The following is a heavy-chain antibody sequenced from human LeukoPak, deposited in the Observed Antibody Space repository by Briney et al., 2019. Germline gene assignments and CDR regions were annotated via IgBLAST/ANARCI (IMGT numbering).Heavy chain of an antibody. CDR2: IYSDGRT. J-gene: IGHJ4*02. CDR3: ARSGRAVDFDY. D-gene: IGHD6-19*01. Sequence: GGSLRLSCAASGITVSSNYMSWVRQAPGKGLEWVAVIYSDGRTYYADSVKGRFTISRDSSKNTLYLQMNSLRAEDTAVYYCARSGRAVDFDYWGQGTLVTVSS. CDR1: GITVSSNY. V-gene: IGHV3-53*01.